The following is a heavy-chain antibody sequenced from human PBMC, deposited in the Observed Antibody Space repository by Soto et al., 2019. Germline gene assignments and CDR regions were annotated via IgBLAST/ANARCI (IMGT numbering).Heavy chain of an antibody. Sequence: SATLSLTCTVSGGSISSSSYYWGCIRQPPGKGLEWIGSIYYSGSTYYNPSLKSRVTISVDTSKNQFSLKLSSVTAADTAVYYCASSKLARSYYFDYWGQGTLVTVSS. J-gene: IGHJ4*02. CDR1: GGSISSSSYY. V-gene: IGHV4-39*01. CDR3: ASSKLARSYYFDY. D-gene: IGHD6-6*01. CDR2: IYYSGST.